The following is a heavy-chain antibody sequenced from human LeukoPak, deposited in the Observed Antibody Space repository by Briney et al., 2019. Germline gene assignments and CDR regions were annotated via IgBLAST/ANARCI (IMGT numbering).Heavy chain of an antibody. V-gene: IGHV1-18*01. CDR3: AALRGESSWYEVDY. Sequence: ASVKVSCKASGYTFTSYGISWVRQAPGQGLEWMGWISAYNGNTNYAQKLQGRVTMTTDTSTSTAYMELRSLRSEDTAVYYCAALRGESSWYEVDYWGQGTLVTVSS. J-gene: IGHJ4*02. D-gene: IGHD6-13*01. CDR1: GYTFTSYG. CDR2: ISAYNGNT.